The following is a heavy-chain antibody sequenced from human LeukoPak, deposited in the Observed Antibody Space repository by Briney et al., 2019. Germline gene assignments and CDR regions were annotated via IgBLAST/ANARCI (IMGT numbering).Heavy chain of an antibody. CDR1: GFTFSNAW. CDR2: IKSKVHGGTL. D-gene: IGHD5-24*01. CDR3: ATDRDATHLNY. J-gene: IGHJ4*02. Sequence: GGSLILSCAASGFTFSNAWMNWLRQAPGKGLEWVGRIKSKVHGGTLEYAAPVKGRFTISRDDSENTLHLQMSSLTTEDTAVYYCATDRDATHLNYWGQGTLVTVSS. V-gene: IGHV3-15*01.